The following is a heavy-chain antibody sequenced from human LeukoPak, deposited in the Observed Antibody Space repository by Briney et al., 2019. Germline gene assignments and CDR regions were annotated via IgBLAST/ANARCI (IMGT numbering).Heavy chain of an antibody. V-gene: IGHV3-30*03. CDR1: GFTFSSYG. D-gene: IGHD2-2*01. Sequence: GGSLRLSCAASGFTFSSYGMHWVRQAPGKGLEWVAVISYDGSNKYYADSVKGRFTISRDNSKNTLYLQMGSLRAEDMAVYYCARDHIVVVPAALSRGSYYYYGMDVWGQGTTVTVSS. CDR3: ARDHIVVVPAALSRGSYYYYGMDV. CDR2: ISYDGSNK. J-gene: IGHJ6*02.